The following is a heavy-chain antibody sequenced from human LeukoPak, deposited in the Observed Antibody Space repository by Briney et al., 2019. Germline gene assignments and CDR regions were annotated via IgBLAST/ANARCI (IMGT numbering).Heavy chain of an antibody. CDR2: ISAYNGNT. V-gene: IGHV1-18*01. CDR1: GYTFTSSG. CDR3: ARESLGEIATRIDY. J-gene: IGHJ4*02. D-gene: IGHD5-24*01. Sequence: ASVKVSCKASGYTFTSSGISSVRQAPGQGLEWMWWISAYNGNTNYAQKLQGRVTMTTDTSTSTAYMELRSLRSDDTAVYYCARESLGEIATRIDYWGQGTLVTVAS.